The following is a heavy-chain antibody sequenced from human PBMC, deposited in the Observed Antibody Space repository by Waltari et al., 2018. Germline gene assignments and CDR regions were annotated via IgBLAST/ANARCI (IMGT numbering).Heavy chain of an antibody. J-gene: IGHJ4*02. CDR1: GFTFSGSA. Sequence: EVQLVESGGGLVQPGGSLKLSCAASGFTFSGSALHWVRQASGEGLEGVGRIRSKANSDATAYASSVKGRFTISRDDSKNTAYLQMNSLKTEDTAVYYCTRQDYGDYRRFLDYWGQGTLVTVSS. CDR2: IRSKANSDAT. CDR3: TRQDYGDYRRFLDY. V-gene: IGHV3-73*02. D-gene: IGHD4-17*01.